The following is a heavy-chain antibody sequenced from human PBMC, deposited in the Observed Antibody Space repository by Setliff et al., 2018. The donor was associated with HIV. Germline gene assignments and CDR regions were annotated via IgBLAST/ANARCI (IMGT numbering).Heavy chain of an antibody. J-gene: IGHJ6*03. CDR2: IYYSGST. CDR3: ARARGLLPYYYLDV. Sequence: SETLPLTCTVSGGSISSGGYYWSWIRQHPGKGLEWIGYIYYSGSTYYNPSLKSRVTMSVDTSKNQFSLKLSSVTAADTAVYYCARARGLLPYYYLDVWGKGTTVTVSS. CDR1: GGSISSGGYY. V-gene: IGHV4-31*03. D-gene: IGHD3-10*01.